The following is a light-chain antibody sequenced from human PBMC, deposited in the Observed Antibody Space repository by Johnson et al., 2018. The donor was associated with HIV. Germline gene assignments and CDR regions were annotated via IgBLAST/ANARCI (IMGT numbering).Light chain of an antibody. CDR3: ATWDSSLSVYV. CDR2: ENN. CDR1: SSNIGDNY. Sequence: HSVLTQPPSVSAAPGHNVSISCSGSSSNIGDNYVSWYQQLPGGAPKLLSEENNMRTSGIPDRFSGSKYGTSATLDITGLQTGDEADYYCATWDSSLSVYVFGNGTKVTFL. J-gene: IGLJ1*01. V-gene: IGLV1-51*02.